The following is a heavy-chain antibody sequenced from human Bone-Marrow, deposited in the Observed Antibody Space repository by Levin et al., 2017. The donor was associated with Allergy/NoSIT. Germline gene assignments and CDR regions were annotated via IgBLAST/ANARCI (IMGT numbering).Heavy chain of an antibody. CDR3: AKGFCSTSCYVDY. D-gene: IGHD2-2*01. V-gene: IGHV3-30*18. J-gene: IGHJ4*02. Sequence: GGSLRLSCAASGFTFRNYGMHWVRQAPGKGLEWVGVISGDGDNKFYADSVKGRFTISRDNSKNTLFLQMDSLRTEDTALYYCAKGFCSTSCYVDYWGQGTLVTVSS. CDR1: GFTFRNYG. CDR2: ISGDGDNK.